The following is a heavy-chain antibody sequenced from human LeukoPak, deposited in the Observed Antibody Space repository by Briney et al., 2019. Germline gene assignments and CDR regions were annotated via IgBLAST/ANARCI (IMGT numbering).Heavy chain of an antibody. CDR2: IYYSGST. D-gene: IGHD3-16*01. V-gene: IGHV4-59*01. CDR1: GGSISSFY. CDR3: ARVDDYVWAFDY. Sequence: SETLSLTCIDPGGSISSFYWSWIRQPPGEGLEWIGYIYYSGSTNYNPSLKSRVTISVDTTTNQFSLKLSSVTAADTAVSYCARVDDYVWAFDYWGQGTLVTVSS. J-gene: IGHJ4*02.